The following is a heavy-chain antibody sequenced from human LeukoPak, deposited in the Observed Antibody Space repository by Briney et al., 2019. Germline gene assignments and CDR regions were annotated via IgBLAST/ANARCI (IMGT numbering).Heavy chain of an antibody. Sequence: PSETLSLTCSVSGGSISSSSYSWGWIRQPPGEGLEWIGSNDYRGRAYYNPSLKSRVTISVDTSKNQLSLRLSSVTAADTAVYYCARHGSTDYFDYWAQGTLVTVSS. D-gene: IGHD2-2*03. J-gene: IGHJ4*02. V-gene: IGHV4-39*01. CDR1: GGSISSSSYS. CDR2: NDYRGRA. CDR3: ARHGSTDYFDY.